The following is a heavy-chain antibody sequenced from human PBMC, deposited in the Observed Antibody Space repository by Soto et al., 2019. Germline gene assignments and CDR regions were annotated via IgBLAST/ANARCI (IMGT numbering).Heavy chain of an antibody. J-gene: IGHJ1*01. V-gene: IGHV1-18*04. CDR3: ARDKPVVTLTEYFQH. CDR1: GYTFTSYG. Sequence: QVQLVQSGAEVKKPGASVKVSCKASGYTFTSYGISWVRLAPGQGLEWMGWISAYNGNTNYAQKLQGRVTMTTDTSTSTAYMELRSLRSDDTAVYYCARDKPVVTLTEYFQHWGQGTLVTVSS. CDR2: ISAYNGNT. D-gene: IGHD2-21*02.